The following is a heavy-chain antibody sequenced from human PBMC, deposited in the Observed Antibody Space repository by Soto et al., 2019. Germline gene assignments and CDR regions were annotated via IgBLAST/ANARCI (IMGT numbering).Heavy chain of an antibody. CDR3: ATAGPHIAVAGRWFDP. J-gene: IGHJ5*02. CDR2: LDPQDGET. D-gene: IGHD6-19*01. V-gene: IGHV1-69-2*01. CDR1: GDTCTDYT. Sequence: DVLLVQSGAEVKKPGSTVKISCRISGDTCTDYTFHWVQQAPGEGLEWVGFLDPQDGETSYSEKFQGRVTIMADWSTDTFLLDLTRLSFDASAVYYCATAGPHIAVAGRWFDPWGQGTQVSVSS.